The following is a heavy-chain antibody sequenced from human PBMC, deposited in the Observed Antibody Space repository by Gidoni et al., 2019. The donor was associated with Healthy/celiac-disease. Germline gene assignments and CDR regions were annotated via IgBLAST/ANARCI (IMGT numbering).Heavy chain of an antibody. D-gene: IGHD3-22*01. CDR3: ARANHLPYYYDSSGYYYLHPGSPFDY. V-gene: IGHV1-18*01. Sequence: QVQLVQSGAKVQKPGASVKVSCKASGYPVTSYVIRWVPSVPGQGPEWMGWISADNGNTNYAQKLQGRVTMTTDTSTSTAYMELRSLRSDDTAVYYCARANHLPYYYDSSGYYYLHPGSPFDYWGQGTLVTVSS. J-gene: IGHJ4*02. CDR1: GYPVTSYV. CDR2: ISADNGNT.